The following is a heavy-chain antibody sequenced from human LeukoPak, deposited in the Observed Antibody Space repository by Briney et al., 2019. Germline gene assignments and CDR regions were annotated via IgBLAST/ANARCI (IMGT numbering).Heavy chain of an antibody. CDR1: GGSISRYY. V-gene: IGHV4-59*12. Sequence: SETLSLTCTVSGGSISRYYWSWLPQPPGKGLEWIGYVYYSGSTNYNPSLKSRVTISVDRSKNQFSLKLSSVTPADTAVYYCARDYYGSGLTGGFDPWGQGTLVTVSS. D-gene: IGHD3-10*01. CDR3: ARDYYGSGLTGGFDP. J-gene: IGHJ5*02. CDR2: VYYSGST.